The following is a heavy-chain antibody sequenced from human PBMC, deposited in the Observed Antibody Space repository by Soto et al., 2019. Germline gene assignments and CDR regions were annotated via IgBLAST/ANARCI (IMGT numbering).Heavy chain of an antibody. CDR1: GGPISSGDYY. CDR2: IYYSGST. D-gene: IGHD3-22*01. V-gene: IGHV4-30-4*01. Sequence: SETLSLTCTGSGGPISSGDYYWSWIRQPPGKGLEWIGYIYYSGSTYYNPSLKSRVTISVDTSKNQFSLKLSSVTAADTAVYYCARAMGDSSGYYGGEVDYWGQGTLVTVSS. J-gene: IGHJ4*02. CDR3: ARAMGDSSGYYGGEVDY.